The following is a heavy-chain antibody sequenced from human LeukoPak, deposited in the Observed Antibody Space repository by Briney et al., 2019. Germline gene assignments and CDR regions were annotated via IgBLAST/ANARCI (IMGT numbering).Heavy chain of an antibody. J-gene: IGHJ6*03. CDR2: IISSSSTI. D-gene: IGHD1-26*01. CDR3: AKGSRGSPIWYYYYYMDV. Sequence: HPGGSLRLSCAASGFTFSSYSMNWVRQAPGKGLEWVSYIISSSSTIYYADSVKGRFTISRDNAKNSLYLQMNSLRAEDTAVYYCAKGSRGSPIWYYYYYMDVWGKGTTVTVSS. V-gene: IGHV3-48*04. CDR1: GFTFSSYS.